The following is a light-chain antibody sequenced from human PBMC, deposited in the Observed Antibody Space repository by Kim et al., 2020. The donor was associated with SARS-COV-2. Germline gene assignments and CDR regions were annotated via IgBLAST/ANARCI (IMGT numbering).Light chain of an antibody. Sequence: SPGEGATLPCRASQSVSSTYFAWYQHKPGPAPRLLIYGTSSRATGIPDRFSGSRSGTDFTLTISRLEPEDSALYYCQQYGSSPLTFGGGTKVDIK. J-gene: IGKJ4*01. V-gene: IGKV3-20*01. CDR1: QSVSSTY. CDR3: QQYGSSPLT. CDR2: GTS.